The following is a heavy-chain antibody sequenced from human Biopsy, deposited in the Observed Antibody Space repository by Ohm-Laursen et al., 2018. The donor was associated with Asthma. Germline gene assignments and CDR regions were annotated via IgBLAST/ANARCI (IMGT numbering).Heavy chain of an antibody. D-gene: IGHD3-22*01. Sequence: GSLRLSCTASRFAVSRDYMFWVRQAPGKGLEWVSVIYSGGTSHTADSVRGRFTISRDYSKNTLYLQMHSLRAEDTAVYYCARGDSSNWSHYYFDYWGQGTLVTVSS. CDR3: ARGDSSNWSHYYFDY. CDR2: IYSGGTS. V-gene: IGHV3-53*01. CDR1: RFAVSRDY. J-gene: IGHJ4*02.